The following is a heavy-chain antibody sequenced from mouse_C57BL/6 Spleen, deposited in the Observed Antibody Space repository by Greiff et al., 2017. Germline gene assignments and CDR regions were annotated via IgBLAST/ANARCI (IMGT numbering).Heavy chain of an antibody. Sequence: VQLQQSGPELVKPGASVKLSCKASGYTFTSYDINWVKQRPGQGLEWIGWIYPRAGSTKYNEKFTGKATLTVDTSSSTAYMELHSLTSEDSAVYFCANWDRFAYWGQGTLVTVSA. CDR2: IYPRAGST. J-gene: IGHJ3*01. CDR3: ANWDRFAY. CDR1: GYTFTSYD. V-gene: IGHV1-85*01. D-gene: IGHD4-1*02.